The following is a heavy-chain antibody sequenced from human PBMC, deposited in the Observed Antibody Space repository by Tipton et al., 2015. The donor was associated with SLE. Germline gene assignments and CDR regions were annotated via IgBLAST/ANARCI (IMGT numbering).Heavy chain of an antibody. D-gene: IGHD4-23*01. Sequence: QSGPEVKKPGASVKVSCKASGYTFTSYYMHWVRQAPGQGLEWMGIINPSGGSTSYAQKFQGRVTMTRDTSTSTAYMELSSLRSEDTAVYYCARGKTTVVTPDYFDYWGQGTLVTVSS. V-gene: IGHV1-46*01. J-gene: IGHJ4*02. CDR1: GYTFTSYY. CDR3: ARGKTTVVTPDYFDY. CDR2: INPSGGST.